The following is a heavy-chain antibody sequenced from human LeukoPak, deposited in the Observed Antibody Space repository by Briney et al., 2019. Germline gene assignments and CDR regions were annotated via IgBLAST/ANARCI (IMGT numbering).Heavy chain of an antibody. Sequence: GASVKVSCKASGYSFIGYYIHWVRQAPGQGLEWMGWINPNSGGANYAQKFQGRVTMTGDTSMSTVCMELTRLRSDDTAMYYCAKSTNWGSISDGFDIWGQGTMVTVAS. J-gene: IGHJ3*02. V-gene: IGHV1-2*02. CDR3: AKSTNWGSISDGFDI. CDR2: INPNSGGA. CDR1: GYSFIGYY. D-gene: IGHD7-27*01.